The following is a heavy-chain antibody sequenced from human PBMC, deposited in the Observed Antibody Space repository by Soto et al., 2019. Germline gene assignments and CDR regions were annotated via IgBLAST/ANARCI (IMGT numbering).Heavy chain of an antibody. CDR2: INPSGGST. J-gene: IGHJ1*01. CDR3: ASLGYCSGGSCYGQDFQH. CDR1: GYTFTSYY. D-gene: IGHD2-15*01. Sequence: ASVKVSCKASGYTFTSYYMHWVRQAPGQGPEWMGIINPSGGSTSYAQKFQGRVTMTRDTSTSTVYMELSSLRSEDTAVYYCASLGYCSGGSCYGQDFQHWGQGTLVTVSS. V-gene: IGHV1-46*01.